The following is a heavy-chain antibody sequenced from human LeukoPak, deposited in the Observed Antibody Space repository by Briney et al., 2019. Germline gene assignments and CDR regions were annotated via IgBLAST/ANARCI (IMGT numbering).Heavy chain of an antibody. Sequence: PSETLSLTCTVSGGSISSSSYYWGWIRQPPGKGLEWIGSIYYSGSTYYNPSLKSRVTISVDTSKNQFSLKLSSVTAADTAVYYCARGDGSGSYPDYWGQGTLVTVSS. J-gene: IGHJ4*02. CDR2: IYYSGST. CDR1: GGSISSSSYY. V-gene: IGHV4-39*07. D-gene: IGHD3-10*01. CDR3: ARGDGSGSYPDY.